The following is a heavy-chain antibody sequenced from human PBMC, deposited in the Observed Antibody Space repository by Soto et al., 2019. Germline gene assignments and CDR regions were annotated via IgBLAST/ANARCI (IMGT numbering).Heavy chain of an antibody. J-gene: IGHJ6*02. CDR3: ASLPWCGSGSYRRTRNYYYYGMDV. CDR2: ISSSSSYT. Sequence: PGGSLRLSCAASGFTFSDYYMSWIRQAPGKGLEWVSYISSSSSYTNYADSVKGRFTISRDNAKNSLYLQMNSLRAEDTAVYYCASLPWCGSGSYRRTRNYYYYGMDVWGQGTTVTVSS. CDR1: GFTFSDYY. V-gene: IGHV3-11*06. D-gene: IGHD3-10*01.